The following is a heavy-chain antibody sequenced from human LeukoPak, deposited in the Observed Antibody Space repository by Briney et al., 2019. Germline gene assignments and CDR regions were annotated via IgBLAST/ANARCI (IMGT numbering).Heavy chain of an antibody. J-gene: IGHJ4*02. Sequence: ASVKVSCKASGGTFSSYAISWVRQAPGQGLEWMGRIIPIFGTANYAQKFQGRVTITTDESTSTAYMELSSLRSEDTAVYYCAIDGAYYYDSSGYYSGYCGQGTLVTVSS. CDR1: GGTFSSYA. V-gene: IGHV1-69*05. CDR2: IIPIFGTA. D-gene: IGHD3-22*01. CDR3: AIDGAYYYDSSGYYSGY.